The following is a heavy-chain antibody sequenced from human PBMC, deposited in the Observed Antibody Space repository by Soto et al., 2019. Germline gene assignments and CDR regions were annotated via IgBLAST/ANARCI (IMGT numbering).Heavy chain of an antibody. CDR1: RFTFSTYE. D-gene: IGHD2-2*01. CDR3: VRYCSTTLCNGVATRTFDY. V-gene: IGHV3-48*03. Sequence: PGGSLRLSCAASRFTFSTYEMNWVRQAPGKGLEWVSYISTSGSTVYYADSVKGRFTISRGNTRNSLYLQMNSLRDEDTALYYCVRYCSTTLCNGVATRTFDYWGQGTLVTV. CDR2: ISTSGSTV. J-gene: IGHJ4*02.